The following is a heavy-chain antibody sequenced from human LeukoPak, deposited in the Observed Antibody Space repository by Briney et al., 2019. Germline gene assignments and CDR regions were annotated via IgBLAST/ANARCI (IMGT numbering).Heavy chain of an antibody. Sequence: GGSLRLSCAASGFTVTSNEMSWVRQAPGKGLEWVSSISGGSTYYADSRKGRFTISRDNSKNTLHLQMNSLRAEDTAVYYCKNRQWIQLWFYFFDYWGQGTLVTVSS. CDR2: ISGGST. CDR1: GFTVTSNE. V-gene: IGHV3-38-3*01. CDR3: KNRQWIQLWFYFFDY. J-gene: IGHJ4*02. D-gene: IGHD5-18*01.